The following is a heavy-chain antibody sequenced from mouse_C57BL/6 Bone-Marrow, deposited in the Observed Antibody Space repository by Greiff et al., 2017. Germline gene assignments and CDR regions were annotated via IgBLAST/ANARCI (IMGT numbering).Heavy chain of an antibody. V-gene: IGHV14-3*01. CDR1: GFNIKNTY. CDR2: IDPANGNT. Sequence: DVQLVESVAELVRPGASVKLSCTASGFNIKNTYMHWVKQRPEQGLEWIGRIDPANGNTKYAPKFQGKATITADTSSNTAYLQRSSLTSEDTAIYYCARAHFYDGYYGYFDYWDQGTTLTVSS. J-gene: IGHJ2*01. CDR3: ARAHFYDGYYGYFDY. D-gene: IGHD2-3*01.